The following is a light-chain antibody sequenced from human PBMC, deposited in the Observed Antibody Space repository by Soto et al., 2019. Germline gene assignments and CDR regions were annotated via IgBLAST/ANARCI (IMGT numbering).Light chain of an antibody. CDR1: QSIRTN. CDR2: GAS. V-gene: IGKV3-15*01. CDR3: QQYSSWPFT. J-gene: IGKJ3*01. Sequence: EIVLTQSPATLSVSAGGTVTLSCRASQSIRTNVAWYQQIPGQAPRLLVYGASTRATGVPARFSGSGSGTEFTLTISSLQSEDSAIYYCQQYSSWPFTFGPGTKVAIE.